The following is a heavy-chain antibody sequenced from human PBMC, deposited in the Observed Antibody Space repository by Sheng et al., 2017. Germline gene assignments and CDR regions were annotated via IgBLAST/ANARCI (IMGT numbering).Heavy chain of an antibody. CDR2: ISGSGVST. CDR1: GFTFSIYD. J-gene: IGHJ4*02. CDR3: ARDASVYNL. V-gene: IGHV3-23*01. D-gene: IGHD5-18*01. Sequence: EVQLLESGGGLVQPGGSLRLSCAASGFTFSIYDMTWVRQAPGKGLEWVSAISGSGVSTYYADSVKGRFTISRDNSKNTLYLQMNSLRSEDTAVYYCARDASVYNLWGQGTLVTVSS.